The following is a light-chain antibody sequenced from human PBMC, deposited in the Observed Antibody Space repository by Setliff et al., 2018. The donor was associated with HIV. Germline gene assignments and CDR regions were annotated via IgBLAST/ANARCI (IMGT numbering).Light chain of an antibody. CDR3: CSYAGSYTYV. CDR2: DVN. V-gene: IGLV2-11*01. J-gene: IGLJ1*01. Sequence: QSALTQPRSVSGSPGQSVTISCTGTSSDVGAFNYVSWYQQHPGKAPKLMVYDVNKRPSGVPDRFSGSKFGNTASLTISGLQAEDEADYYCCSYAGSYTYVFGSGTRSPS. CDR1: SSDVGAFNY.